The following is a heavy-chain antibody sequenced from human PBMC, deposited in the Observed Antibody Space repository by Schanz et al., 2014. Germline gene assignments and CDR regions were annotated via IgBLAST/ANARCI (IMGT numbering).Heavy chain of an antibody. V-gene: IGHV1-46*01. D-gene: IGHD3-10*01. CDR1: GGTFRSST. CDR2: INPSSGTT. Sequence: QVQLVQSGAEVKKPGSSVKVSCKASGGTFRSSTLTWVRQAPGQGLEWMGKINPSSGTTRIAQNFQGRLTVTRDTSTSTVNMELSSLRSEDTAVYYCAKGRFGKLSAFDIWGQGTMVTVSS. J-gene: IGHJ3*02. CDR3: AKGRFGKLSAFDI.